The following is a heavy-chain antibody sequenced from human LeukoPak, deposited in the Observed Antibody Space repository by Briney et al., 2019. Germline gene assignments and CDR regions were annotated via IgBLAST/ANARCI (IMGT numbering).Heavy chain of an antibody. CDR3: ARRQYSGYDFDF. Sequence: GESLKISCKASGYIFTNYWIGWVRQMPGKGLEWMGIIYPRDSDTRYSRSFQGQVTVSADKSISTAYLQWNALEASDTAMYYCARRQYSGYDFDFWGQGTLVTVSS. CDR1: GYIFTNYW. V-gene: IGHV5-51*01. D-gene: IGHD5-12*01. CDR2: IYPRDSDT. J-gene: IGHJ4*02.